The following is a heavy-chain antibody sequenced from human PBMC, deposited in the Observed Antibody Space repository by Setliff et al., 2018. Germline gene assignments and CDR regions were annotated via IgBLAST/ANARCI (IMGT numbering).Heavy chain of an antibody. CDR3: ARAYSYYYYYMDV. Sequence: SETLSLTCAVYGGSFSGYYWSWIRQPPGKGLEWIGEINHSGSTNYNPSLKSRVTISVDTSKNQFSLKLSPVTAADTAVYYCARAYSYYYYYMDVWGKGTTVTVSS. V-gene: IGHV4-34*01. D-gene: IGHD4-4*01. J-gene: IGHJ6*03. CDR1: GGSFSGYY. CDR2: INHSGST.